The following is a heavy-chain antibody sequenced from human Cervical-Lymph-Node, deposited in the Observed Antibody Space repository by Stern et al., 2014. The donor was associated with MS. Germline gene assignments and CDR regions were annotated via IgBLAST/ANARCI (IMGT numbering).Heavy chain of an antibody. CDR2: INPSGGST. CDR1: GYTFTSYY. V-gene: IGHV1-46*03. J-gene: IGHJ4*02. D-gene: IGHD4-23*01. CDR3: ARDQQDYGGNGKYYFDY. Sequence: QVQLVESGAEVKKPGASGKVSCKASGYTFTSYYMHWVRQTPGQGLEWMGIINPSGGSTSYAQKFQGRVTMTRDTSTSTVYMELSSLRSEDTAVYYCARDQQDYGGNGKYYFDYWGQGTLVTVSS.